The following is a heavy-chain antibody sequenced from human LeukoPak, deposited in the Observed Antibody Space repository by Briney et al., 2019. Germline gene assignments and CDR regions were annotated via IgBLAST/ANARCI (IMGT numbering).Heavy chain of an antibody. Sequence: ASVKVSCKAYGYNFMSHGISWVRQAPGQGLEWMGWISGDSSNTNYAQRLQGRVTMTTDTPTTTAYMELRSLRSDDTAVYYCARATGTWGHDGFDIWGQGTMVTVSS. D-gene: IGHD3-16*01. V-gene: IGHV1-18*01. CDR3: ARATGTWGHDGFDI. J-gene: IGHJ3*02. CDR1: GYNFMSHG. CDR2: ISGDSSNT.